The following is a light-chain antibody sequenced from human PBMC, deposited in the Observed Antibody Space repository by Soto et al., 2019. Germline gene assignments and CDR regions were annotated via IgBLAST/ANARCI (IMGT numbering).Light chain of an antibody. CDR3: TSYGGRDNLM. CDR2: EVN. J-gene: IGLJ3*02. Sequence: QSALTQPPSAPGSPGQAVTISGTGTSSDIGAYNYVSWFQQHPGEAPKLIISEVNKRPSGVPDRFSGSKSGNTASLTVSGLQAEDEADYYCTSYGGRDNLMFGGGTKLTVL. V-gene: IGLV2-8*01. CDR1: SSDIGAYNY.